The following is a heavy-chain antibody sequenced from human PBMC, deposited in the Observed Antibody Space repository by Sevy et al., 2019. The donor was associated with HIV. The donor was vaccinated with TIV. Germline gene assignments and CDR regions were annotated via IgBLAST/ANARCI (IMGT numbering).Heavy chain of an antibody. CDR2: INMDGTST. CDR3: ANFDCGGDCNG. Sequence: GGSLRLSCAASGFNFNIYWMHWVRQAPGKGLVWVSLINMDGTSTSYADSVKCRFTISRDNAQNTLFLRMNSLSAEDTAVYYCANFDCGGDCNGWGQGTLVTVSS. D-gene: IGHD2-21*02. J-gene: IGHJ4*02. CDR1: GFNFNIYW. V-gene: IGHV3-74*01.